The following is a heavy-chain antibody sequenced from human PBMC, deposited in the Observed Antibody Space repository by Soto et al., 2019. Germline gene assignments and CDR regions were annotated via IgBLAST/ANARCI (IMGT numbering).Heavy chain of an antibody. J-gene: IGHJ3*02. CDR3: AKDLGGGSGSYYNAFDI. D-gene: IGHD3-10*01. CDR2: ISGSGGST. V-gene: IGHV3-23*01. CDR1: GFTFSSYA. Sequence: GGSLRLSCAASGFTFSSYAMSWVRQAPGKGLEWVSAISGSGGSTYYADSVKARFTISRDNSKNTLYLQMNSLRAEDTAVYYCAKDLGGGSGSYYNAFDIWGQGTMVTVSS.